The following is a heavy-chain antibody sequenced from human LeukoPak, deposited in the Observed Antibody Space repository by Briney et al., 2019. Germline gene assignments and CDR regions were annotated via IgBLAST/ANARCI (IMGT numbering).Heavy chain of an antibody. D-gene: IGHD3-10*01. V-gene: IGHV4-59*06. J-gene: IGHJ5*02. CDR3: ATYVRGVMDWFDP. Sequence: SETLSLTCTVSGVSISSYYWGWIRQSPGKGLEWIGYIYYSGSTYYNPSLKSRVTISVDTSKNQFSLKLSSVTAAGTAVYYCATYVRGVMDWFDPWGQGTLVTVSS. CDR2: IYYSGST. CDR1: GVSISSYY.